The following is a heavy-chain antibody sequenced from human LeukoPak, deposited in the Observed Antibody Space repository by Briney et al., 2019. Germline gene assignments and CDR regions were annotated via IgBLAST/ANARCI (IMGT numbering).Heavy chain of an antibody. V-gene: IGHV3-23*01. CDR3: AKVRSDITMIVDSFDY. D-gene: IGHD3-22*01. CDR2: ISGSGGST. CDR1: GFTFSSYA. Sequence: GGSLRLSCAASGFTFSSYAMSWVRQAPGKGLDWVSAISGSGGSTYYADSVKGRFTISRDNSKNTLYLQMNSLRAEDTAVYYCAKVRSDITMIVDSFDYWGQGTLVTVSS. J-gene: IGHJ4*02.